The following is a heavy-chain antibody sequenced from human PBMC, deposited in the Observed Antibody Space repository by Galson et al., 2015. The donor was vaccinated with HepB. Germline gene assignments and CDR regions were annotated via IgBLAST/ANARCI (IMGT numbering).Heavy chain of an antibody. Sequence: SLRLSCAASGFTFSDYYMSWIRQAPGKGLEWVSYISSSSSYTNYADSVKGRFTISRDNAKNSLYLQMNSLRAEDTAVYYCASNLNPQQPVFDYWGQGTLVTVSS. CDR1: GFTFSDYY. V-gene: IGHV3-11*03. D-gene: IGHD6-6*01. J-gene: IGHJ4*02. CDR3: ASNLNPQQPVFDY. CDR2: ISSSSSYT.